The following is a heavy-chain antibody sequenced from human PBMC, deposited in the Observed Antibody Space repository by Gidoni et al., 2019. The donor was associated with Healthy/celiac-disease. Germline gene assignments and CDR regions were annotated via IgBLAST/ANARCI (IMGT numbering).Heavy chain of an antibody. CDR2: IYYSGST. V-gene: IGHV4-59*07. Sequence: QVPLQESGPALVKTSDTLSPTCTVPGGAISSYYWSWIRQPPGKGLEWIGYIYYSGSTNYNPSLKSRVTISVDTSKNQFSLKLSSVTAADTAVYYCARGDSGYDYWFDPWGQGTLVTVSS. CDR1: GGAISSYY. J-gene: IGHJ5*02. CDR3: ARGDSGYDYWFDP. D-gene: IGHD5-12*01.